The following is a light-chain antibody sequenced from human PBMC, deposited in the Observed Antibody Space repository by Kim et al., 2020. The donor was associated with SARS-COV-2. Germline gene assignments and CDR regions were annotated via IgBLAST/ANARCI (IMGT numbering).Light chain of an antibody. CDR1: SLRTYY. CDR3: TPRDNNANVL. J-gene: IGLJ2*01. CDR2: GKN. Sequence: SSELTQDPAVSVALGQTVRITCQGDSLRTYYTTWFQQKPGQAPIVVFYGKNNRPSGIPDRFSYSSSGNTASLTLTATQAGAEADYYLTPRDNNANVLFGG. V-gene: IGLV3-19*01.